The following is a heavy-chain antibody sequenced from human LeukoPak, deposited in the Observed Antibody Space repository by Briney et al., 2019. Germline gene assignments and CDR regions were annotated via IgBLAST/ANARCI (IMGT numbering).Heavy chain of an antibody. CDR2: INPNSGGT. V-gene: IGHV1-2*02. CDR3: ARGYDILTGTHDAFDI. CDR1: GYTFTGYY. Sequence: ASVKVSCKASGYTFTGYYMHWVRQAPGQGLEWMGWINPNSGGTNYAQRFQGRVTMTRDTSISTAYMELSRLRSDDTAVYYCARGYDILTGTHDAFDIWGQGTMVTVSS. D-gene: IGHD3-9*01. J-gene: IGHJ3*02.